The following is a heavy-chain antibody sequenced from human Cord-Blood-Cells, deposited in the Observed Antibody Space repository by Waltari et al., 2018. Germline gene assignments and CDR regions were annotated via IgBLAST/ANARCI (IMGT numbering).Heavy chain of an antibody. CDR3: ATKDGYSGSYYY. CDR2: IYHSGST. CDR1: GYSISSGYY. D-gene: IGHD1-26*01. Sequence: QVQLQESGPGLVKPSETPSLTCAVSGYSISSGYYWGWIRQPPGKGLEWIGSIYHSGSTYYNPSLKSRVTISVDTSKNQFSLKLSSVTAADTAVYYCATKDGYSGSYYYWGQGTLVTVSS. J-gene: IGHJ4*02. V-gene: IGHV4-38-2*01.